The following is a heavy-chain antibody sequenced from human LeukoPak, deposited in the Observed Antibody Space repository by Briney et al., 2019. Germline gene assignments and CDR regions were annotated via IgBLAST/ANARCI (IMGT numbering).Heavy chain of an antibody. J-gene: IGHJ4*02. CDR3: ARLRHGYYYDSSGRYYFDY. V-gene: IGHV4-39*01. CDR2: IYYSGST. CDR1: GGSISSSSYY. D-gene: IGHD3-22*01. Sequence: SETLSLTCTVSGGSISSSSYYWGWIRQPPGKGLEWIGSIYYSGSTYYNPSLKSRVTISVDTSKNQFSLKLSSVTAADTAMYYCARLRHGYYYDSSGRYYFDYWGQGTLVTVSS.